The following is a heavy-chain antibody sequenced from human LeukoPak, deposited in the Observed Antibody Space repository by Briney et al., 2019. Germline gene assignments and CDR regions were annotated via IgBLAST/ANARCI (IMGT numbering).Heavy chain of an antibody. D-gene: IGHD6-13*01. J-gene: IGHJ4*02. CDR1: GYTFTTYD. V-gene: IGHV1-8*01. CDR3: ARGRSSWYTNGGFDY. Sequence: GASVKVSCKPSGYTFTTYDINWVRQAAGQGLEWMGWMNPNSGNTGYAQKFQGRVTMTRNTSISTAYMELSSLRSEDTAVYYCARGRSSWYTNGGFDYWGQGTLVTVSS. CDR2: MNPNSGNT.